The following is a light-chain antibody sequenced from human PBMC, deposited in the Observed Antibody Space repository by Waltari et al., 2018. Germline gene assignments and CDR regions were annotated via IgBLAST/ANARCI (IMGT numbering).Light chain of an antibody. V-gene: IGKV3-20*01. CDR2: GAS. Sequence: ETVLTQSPDTLSLSPGERATLPCRASQSVSSSYLAWYQQKPGQAPRLLIYGASSRATRIPDRFSGSGSGTDFTLTISRLEPEDFAVYYCQEYGSSPMFTFGQGTKVEIK. CDR3: QEYGSSPMFT. J-gene: IGKJ2*01. CDR1: QSVSSSY.